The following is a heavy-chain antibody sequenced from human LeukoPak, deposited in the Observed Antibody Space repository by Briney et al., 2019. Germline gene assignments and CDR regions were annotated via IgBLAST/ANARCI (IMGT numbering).Heavy chain of an antibody. D-gene: IGHD1-1*01. Sequence: SETLSLTCTVSGGSISSYYWSWIRQPPGKGLEWIGYIYTSGSTNYNPSLKSRVTISVDTSKNQFSLKLSSVTAADTAVYYCARLKWGTTSWFDPWGQGTLVTVAS. CDR2: IYTSGST. CDR1: GGSISSYY. J-gene: IGHJ5*01. CDR3: ARLKWGTTSWFDP. V-gene: IGHV4-4*09.